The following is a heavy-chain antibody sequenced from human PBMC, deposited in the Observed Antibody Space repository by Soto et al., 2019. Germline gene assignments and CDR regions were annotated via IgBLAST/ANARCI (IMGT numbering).Heavy chain of an antibody. D-gene: IGHD6-6*01. V-gene: IGHV1-8*01. J-gene: IGHJ4*02. CDR1: GYTFTSYD. CDR2: MNPNSGNT. Sequence: ASVKVSCKASGYTFTSYDINWVRQATGQGLEWMGWMNPNSGNTGYAQKFQGRVTMTRNTSISTAYMELSSLRSEDTAVYYCARGSSSLGSRGYWGQGTLVTVSS. CDR3: ARGSSSLGSRGY.